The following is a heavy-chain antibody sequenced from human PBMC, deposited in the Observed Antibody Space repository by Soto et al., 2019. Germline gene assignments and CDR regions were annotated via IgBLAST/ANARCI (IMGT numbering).Heavy chain of an antibody. Sequence: QVQLVQSGAEVKKPGASVKVSCKASGYSFATYGFSWVRQATGQGLECVGWISAHNGDTHYSQKFQGRVTLTTDTSTNTGYMELRSLTSDDTAVYFCATEPIYYNDGSGYYPLGHCGQGTLVTVSS. CDR2: ISAHNGDT. J-gene: IGHJ4*02. CDR1: GYSFATYG. V-gene: IGHV1-18*04. D-gene: IGHD3-22*01. CDR3: ATEPIYYNDGSGYYPLGH.